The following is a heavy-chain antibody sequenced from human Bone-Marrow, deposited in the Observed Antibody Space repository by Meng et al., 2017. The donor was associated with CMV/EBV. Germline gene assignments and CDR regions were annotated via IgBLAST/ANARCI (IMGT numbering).Heavy chain of an antibody. CDR3: AKDQGIAAAGAHDAFDI. CDR1: GYTFTSYG. D-gene: IGHD6-13*01. CDR2: ISAYNGNT. V-gene: IGHV1-18*01. J-gene: IGHJ3*02. Sequence: ASVKVSCKASGYTFTSYGISWVRQAPGQGLEWMGWISAYNGNTNYAQKLQGRVTMTTDTSTSTAYMELRSLRSDDTAVYYCAKDQGIAAAGAHDAFDIWGQGTMVTVSS.